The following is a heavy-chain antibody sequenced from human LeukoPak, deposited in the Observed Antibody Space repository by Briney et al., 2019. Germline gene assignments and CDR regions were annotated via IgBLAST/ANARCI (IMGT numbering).Heavy chain of an antibody. V-gene: IGHV1-2*02. Sequence: DSVEVSCKPSGYTFTGYYMHWVRQAPGQGLEWMGWINPNTSATSYSQTFQGRVSMTRDTSISTAYMELSRLTFDDTAIYYCARGVDGLDYWGQGTLVTVSS. J-gene: IGHJ4*02. CDR3: ARGVDGLDY. CDR2: INPNTSAT. CDR1: GYTFTGYY. D-gene: IGHD5-12*01.